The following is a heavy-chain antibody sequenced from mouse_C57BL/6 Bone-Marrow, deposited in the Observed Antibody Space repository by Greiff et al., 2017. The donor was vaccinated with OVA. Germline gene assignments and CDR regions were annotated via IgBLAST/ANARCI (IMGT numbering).Heavy chain of an antibody. J-gene: IGHJ4*01. CDR3: ARDYDGYYYAMDY. D-gene: IGHD2-4*01. V-gene: IGHV1-9*01. CDR2: ILPGSGST. Sequence: QVQLQQSGAELMKPGASVKLSCKATGYTFTGYWIEWVKQRPGHGLEWIGEILPGSGSTNYNGKFKGKATFTADTSSNTAYMQLSSLTTEDSAIYYCARDYDGYYYAMDYWGQGTSVTVSS. CDR1: GYTFTGYW.